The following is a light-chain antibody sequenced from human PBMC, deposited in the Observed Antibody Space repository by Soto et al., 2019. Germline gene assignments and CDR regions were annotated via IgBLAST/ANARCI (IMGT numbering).Light chain of an antibody. V-gene: IGKV3-15*01. CDR2: GAS. Sequence: EIVMTQSPATLSVSPGERGTLSCRASQSVSSNLAWYQQKPGQAPRLLIYGASTRATGVPARFSGSGSGTEFTLTISSLQSEDFAVYYCQHYNNWPYTFGQGTKLQIK. CDR1: QSVSSN. CDR3: QHYNNWPYT. J-gene: IGKJ2*01.